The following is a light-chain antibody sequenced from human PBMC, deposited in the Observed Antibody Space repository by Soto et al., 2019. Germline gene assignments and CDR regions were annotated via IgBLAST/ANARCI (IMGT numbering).Light chain of an antibody. V-gene: IGKV3-20*01. J-gene: IGKJ5*01. Sequence: EIVLTQSPGTLSLSPGERATLSCRASQSISSSYLAWYQQKPGQAPRLLIYGASSRATGIPDRVSGSGSGTDFTLTISRLEPEDFAVYYCHQYGGSPPITFGQGTRLEIK. CDR3: HQYGGSPPIT. CDR1: QSISSSY. CDR2: GAS.